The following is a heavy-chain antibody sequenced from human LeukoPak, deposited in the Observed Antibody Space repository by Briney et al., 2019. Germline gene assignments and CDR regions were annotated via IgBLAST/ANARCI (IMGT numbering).Heavy chain of an antibody. Sequence: SQTLSLTCTVSGGSISSGSYYWSWIRQPAGKGLEWIGRIYTSGSTNYNPSLKSRVTISVDTSKNQFSLKLSSVTAADTAVYYCATDSSSPPHGLYYYGMDVWGQGTTVTVSS. CDR2: IYTSGST. CDR3: ATDSSSPPHGLYYYGMDV. CDR1: GGSISSGSYY. V-gene: IGHV4-61*02. D-gene: IGHD6-13*01. J-gene: IGHJ6*02.